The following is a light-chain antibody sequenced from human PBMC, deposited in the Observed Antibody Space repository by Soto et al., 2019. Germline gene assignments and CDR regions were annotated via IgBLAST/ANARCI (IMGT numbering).Light chain of an antibody. CDR1: QSISSW. Sequence: IQLTQSPSTLSASVGDRVTITCRASQSISSWLAWYQQKPGKAPKLLIYKASILESEVPSRFSGSGSGTEFTLTINSLQPEDFATYHCQQYSSFWTFGQGTKVDIK. J-gene: IGKJ1*01. CDR3: QQYSSFWT. CDR2: KAS. V-gene: IGKV1-5*03.